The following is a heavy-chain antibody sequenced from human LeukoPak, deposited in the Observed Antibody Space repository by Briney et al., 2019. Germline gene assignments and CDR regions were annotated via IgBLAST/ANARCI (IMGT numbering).Heavy chain of an antibody. J-gene: IGHJ3*02. V-gene: IGHV4-34*01. D-gene: IGHD1-20*01. CDR2: INRSGST. CDR3: ARSYTWKRIGAFDI. CDR1: GGSFRGYY. Sequence: PSETLSLTCDVYGGSFRGYYWSWIRQPPGKGLEWIGEINRSGSTNYNPSLKSRVTISVDTSKTQFSLNLSSMTAAAETAVYNCARSYTWKRIGAFDIWGQGTMVTVSS.